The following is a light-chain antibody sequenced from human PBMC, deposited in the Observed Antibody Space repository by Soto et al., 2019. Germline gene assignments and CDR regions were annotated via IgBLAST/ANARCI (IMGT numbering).Light chain of an antibody. Sequence: EIVMTQSPATLSVSPGERATLSCRSSQSVSSNLAWYQQKPGQAPRLLIYGASTRATGLPARFSGSGSGTEFTLTISSLQSEDFAFYYCQQYNNWPPITFGQGTRLEIK. V-gene: IGKV3-15*01. J-gene: IGKJ5*01. CDR3: QQYNNWPPIT. CDR2: GAS. CDR1: QSVSSN.